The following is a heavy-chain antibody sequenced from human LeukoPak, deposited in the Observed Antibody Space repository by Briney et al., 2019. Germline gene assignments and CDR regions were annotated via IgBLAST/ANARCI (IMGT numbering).Heavy chain of an antibody. Sequence: PSETLSLTRTVSGGSISSGDYYWSWIRQPPGKGLEWIGYIYYSGSTYYNPSLKSRVTISVDTSKNQFSLKLSSVTAADTAVYYCAVTLGYCSSTSCLYYFDYWGQGTLVTVSS. CDR1: GGSISSGDYY. CDR3: AVTLGYCSSTSCLYYFDY. J-gene: IGHJ4*02. CDR2: IYYSGST. D-gene: IGHD2-2*01. V-gene: IGHV4-30-4*08.